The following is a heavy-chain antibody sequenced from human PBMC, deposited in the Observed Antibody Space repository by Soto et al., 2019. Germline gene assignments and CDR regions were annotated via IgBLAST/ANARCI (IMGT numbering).Heavy chain of an antibody. Sequence: GASVKVSCKASGGTFSSYGISWVRQAPGQGLEWMGGIIPMFGTANYAQRFQGRVTITADESTSTAYMELTSLRSEDTAVYYCARGLYSGYTYTFGGDAFDIWGQGTMVTVSS. CDR1: GGTFSSYG. J-gene: IGHJ3*02. CDR3: ARGLYSGYTYTFGGDAFDI. V-gene: IGHV1-69*13. D-gene: IGHD5-18*01. CDR2: IIPMFGTA.